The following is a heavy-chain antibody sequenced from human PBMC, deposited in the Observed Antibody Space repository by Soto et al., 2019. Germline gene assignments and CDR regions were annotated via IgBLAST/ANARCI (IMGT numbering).Heavy chain of an antibody. J-gene: IGHJ6*03. Sequence: PSETLSLTCTVSGGSISSGGYYWSWIRQHPGKGLEWIGYIYYSGSTYYNPSLKSRVTISVDTSKNQFSLKLSSVTAADTAVYYCARVRCSSTSCPYYYYYMDVWGKGTTVTVSS. V-gene: IGHV4-31*03. CDR2: IYYSGST. CDR3: ARVRCSSTSCPYYYYYMDV. CDR1: GGSISSGGYY. D-gene: IGHD2-2*01.